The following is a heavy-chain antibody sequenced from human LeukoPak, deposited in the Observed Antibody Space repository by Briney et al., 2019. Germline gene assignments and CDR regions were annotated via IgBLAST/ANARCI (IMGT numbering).Heavy chain of an antibody. CDR3: ARDASILVLNWNDVLHFDY. V-gene: IGHV3-21*01. D-gene: IGHD1-20*01. CDR1: GFTFSYYS. CDR2: ITSSSSFR. Sequence: PGGSLRLSCAASGFTFSYYSMNWVRQAPGKGLEWVSSITSSSSFRHYADSVKGRFTISRDNAKNSLYLQMNSLRAEDTAVYYCARDASILVLNWNDVLHFDYWGQGTLVTVSS. J-gene: IGHJ4*02.